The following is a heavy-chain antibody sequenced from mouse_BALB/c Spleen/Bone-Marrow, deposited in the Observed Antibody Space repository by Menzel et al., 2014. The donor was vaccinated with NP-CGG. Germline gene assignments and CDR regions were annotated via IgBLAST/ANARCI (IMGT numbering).Heavy chain of an antibody. J-gene: IGHJ2*01. D-gene: IGHD2-4*01. V-gene: IGHV14-3*02. CDR1: GFNIKDTY. Sequence: FQLQQSGAELVKPGASVKLSCTASGFNIKDTYMHWVKQRPEQGLEWIGRIDPANGNTKYDPKFQGKATITADTSSNTAYLQLSSLTSEDTAVYYCARFPYDDGGGYYWGQATTLTVSS. CDR2: IDPANGNT. CDR3: ARFPYDDGGGYY.